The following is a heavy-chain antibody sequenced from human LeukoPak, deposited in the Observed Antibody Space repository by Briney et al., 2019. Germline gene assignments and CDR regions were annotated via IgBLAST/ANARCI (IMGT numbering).Heavy chain of an antibody. D-gene: IGHD5-12*01. V-gene: IGHV1-2*02. CDR2: INPNSGGT. J-gene: IGHJ6*03. Sequence: ASVKVSCKASGYSSTNYGISWVRQAPGQGLEWMGWINPNSGGTNYAQKFQGRVTMTRDTSISTAYMELSRLRSDDTAVYYCARGQSVVANYYYYMDVWGKGTTVTISS. CDR1: GYSSTNYG. CDR3: ARGQSVVANYYYYMDV.